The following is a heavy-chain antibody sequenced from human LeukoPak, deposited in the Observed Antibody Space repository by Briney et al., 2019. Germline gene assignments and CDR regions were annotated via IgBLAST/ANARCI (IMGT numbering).Heavy chain of an antibody. CDR3: ARHVGKWGFDF. Sequence: SETLSLTCTVSGGSITGYYWIWLRQPPGKGLEWISNIHYSGGPKYHPSLKSRVTVSVDTSKNQFSLNLSSLTAADTAVYYCARHVGKWGFDFWGQGTLVTVSS. D-gene: IGHD3-16*01. J-gene: IGHJ4*02. CDR1: GGSITGYY. CDR2: IHYSGGP. V-gene: IGHV4-59*08.